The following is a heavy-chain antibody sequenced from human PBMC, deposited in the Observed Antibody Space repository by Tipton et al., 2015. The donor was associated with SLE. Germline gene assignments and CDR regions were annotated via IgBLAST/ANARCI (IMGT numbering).Heavy chain of an antibody. Sequence: QVQLVQSGAEVKKPGASVKVSCKASGYTFTSYDINWVRQATGQGLEWMGWMNPNSGNTGYAQKFQGRVTMTRNTSISTAYMELSSLRSEDTAVYYCARSGRYCSSTSCPGWFDPWGQGTLVTVSS. J-gene: IGHJ5*02. CDR2: MNPNSGNT. CDR3: ARSGRYCSSTSCPGWFDP. CDR1: GYTFTSYD. V-gene: IGHV1-8*01. D-gene: IGHD2-2*01.